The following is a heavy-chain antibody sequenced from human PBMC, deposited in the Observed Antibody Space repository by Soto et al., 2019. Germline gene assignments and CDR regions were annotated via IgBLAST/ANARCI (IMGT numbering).Heavy chain of an antibody. CDR1: GGSISSSSYY. D-gene: IGHD3-22*01. CDR3: ASPYYYDSSGYYPW. V-gene: IGHV4-39*01. Sequence: SQTLSLTCTVSGGSISSSSYYWGWIRQPPGKGLEWIGSIYYSGGTYYNPSLKSRVTISVDTSKNQFSLKLSSVTPAHTAVYYCASPYYYDSSGYYPWWGQGNLVTVX. CDR2: IYYSGGT. J-gene: IGHJ4*02.